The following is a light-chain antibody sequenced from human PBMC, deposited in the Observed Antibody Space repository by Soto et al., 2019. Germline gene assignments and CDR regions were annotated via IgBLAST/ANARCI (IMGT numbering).Light chain of an antibody. CDR2: RAS. Sequence: DLQMTQSPSPLPASVGDRVTITCRASQDIGHSLAWYQHKPGEVPKLLIYRASILSGVSSRFSGSRSGTDSTLTSTTLQPEDVAEYYCQRCDSGPLTFGQRTKVAIK. J-gene: IGKJ1*01. CDR1: QDIGHS. CDR3: QRCDSGPLT. V-gene: IGKV1-27*01.